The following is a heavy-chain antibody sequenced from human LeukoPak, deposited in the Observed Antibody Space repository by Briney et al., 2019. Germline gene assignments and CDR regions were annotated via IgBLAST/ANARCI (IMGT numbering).Heavy chain of an antibody. CDR1: VFTLCSFQ. V-gene: IGHV3-48*03. Sequence: GGAPRTSCVAPVFTLCSFQNKWGRPGPGEGVGWVSYISSTGSTIYYADSVKGRFTISRDNAKNSLYLQMNSLRAEDTAVYYCARGDTYNWFDPWGQGTLVTVSS. J-gene: IGHJ5*02. CDR2: ISSTGSTI. CDR3: ARGDTYNWFDP.